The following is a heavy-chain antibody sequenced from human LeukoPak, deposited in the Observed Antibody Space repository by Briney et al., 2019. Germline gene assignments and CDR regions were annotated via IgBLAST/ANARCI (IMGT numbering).Heavy chain of an antibody. J-gene: IGHJ4*02. CDR1: GFTFSSYW. D-gene: IGHD5-18*01. CDR3: ARTLPLRLWLGGYFDY. V-gene: IGHV3-7*01. CDR2: IKQDGREK. Sequence: GGSLRLSCAASGFTFSSYWMSWVRQAPGKGLEWVANIKQDGREKYYVDSVKGRFTISRDNAKNSLYLQMNSLRAEDTAVYYCARTLPLRLWLGGYFDYWGQGTLVTVSS.